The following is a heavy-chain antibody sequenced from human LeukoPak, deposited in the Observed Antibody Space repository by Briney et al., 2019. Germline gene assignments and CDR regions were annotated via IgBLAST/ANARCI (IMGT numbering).Heavy chain of an antibody. CDR2: IKQDGSEE. J-gene: IGHJ4*02. CDR1: GFTFSTYW. Sequence: GGSLRLSCAASGFTFSTYWMSWVRQAPGKGLEWLANIKQDGSEEYYVDSVKGRFTISRDNAKNSLYLQMNSLRVEDTAVYYCTRAHCMTSVTTSLALDYWGQGTLVTVSS. V-gene: IGHV3-7*04. CDR3: TRAHCMTSVTTSLALDY. D-gene: IGHD4-17*01.